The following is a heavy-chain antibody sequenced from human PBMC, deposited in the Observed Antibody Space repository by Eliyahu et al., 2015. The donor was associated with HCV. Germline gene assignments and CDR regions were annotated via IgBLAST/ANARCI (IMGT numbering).Heavy chain of an antibody. CDR2: IWYDGSNX. CDR3: ARGLSGSYSYYYGMDV. D-gene: IGHD1-26*01. J-gene: IGHJ6*02. V-gene: IGHV3-33*01. Sequence: QVQLVESGGGVVQPGRSLRLSCXASGFTFSXYXMXWVGQAPGKGLEWVAVIWYDGSNXYYADSVKGRFTISRDNSKNTLYLQMNSLRAEDTAVYYCARGLSGSYSYYYGMDVWGQGTTVTVSS. CDR1: GFTFSXYX.